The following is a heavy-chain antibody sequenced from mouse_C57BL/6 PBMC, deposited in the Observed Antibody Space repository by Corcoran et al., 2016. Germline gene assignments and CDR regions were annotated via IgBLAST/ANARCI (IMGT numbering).Heavy chain of an antibody. D-gene: IGHD1-1*01. CDR1: GYSFTSYY. V-gene: IGHV1-66*01. CDR3: SRLTTVVEDY. CDR2: IYPGSGNT. J-gene: IGHJ2*01. Sequence: QVQLQQSGPELVKPGASVKISCKASGYSFTSYYIHWVKQRPGKGLEWIGWIYPGSGNTKYNEKFKGKATLTADTSSSTAYMQLSSLTSEDSAVYYCSRLTTVVEDYWGQGTTLTVSS.